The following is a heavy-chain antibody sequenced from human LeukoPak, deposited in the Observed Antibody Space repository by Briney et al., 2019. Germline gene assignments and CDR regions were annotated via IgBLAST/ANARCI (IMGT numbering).Heavy chain of an antibody. CDR1: GSLASVYF. D-gene: IGHD3-9*01. Sequence: SETLSPVYSVSGSLASVYFCSSVRQPPGKGLEWIGYIYYSGSTNYNPSLKTRVTLSVDTSKNQFSLKLTSVTSADTAMYYCAEGTSSFDGRLWGQGTLVTVSS. CDR3: AEGTSSFDGRL. V-gene: IGHV4-59*02. CDR2: IYYSGST. J-gene: IGHJ4*02.